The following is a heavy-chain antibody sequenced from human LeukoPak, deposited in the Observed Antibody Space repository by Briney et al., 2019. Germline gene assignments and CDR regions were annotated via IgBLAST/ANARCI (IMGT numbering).Heavy chain of an antibody. V-gene: IGHV3-30*18. CDR1: GFTFSSYG. CDR2: ISYDGSNK. CDR3: AKVLTPHCSGGSCYDPDFDY. D-gene: IGHD2-15*01. J-gene: IGHJ4*02. Sequence: GGSLRLSRAASGFTFSSYGMHWVRQAPGKGLEWVAVISYDGSNKYYADSVKGRFTISRDNSKNTLYLQMNSLRAEDTAVYYCAKVLTPHCSGGSCYDPDFDYWGQGTLVTVSS.